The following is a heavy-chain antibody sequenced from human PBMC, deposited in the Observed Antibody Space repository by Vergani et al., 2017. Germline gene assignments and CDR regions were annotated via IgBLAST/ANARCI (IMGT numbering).Heavy chain of an antibody. V-gene: IGHV3-30*02. J-gene: IGHJ4*02. D-gene: IGHD3-16*01. Sequence: QVQLVESGGGVVQRGGSLRISCATSGFTLSNYDMQWIRQGPGKGLEFVAFIQFDGSNQYSADSVKGRFTLSRDFSKNTLYLQMNSLRTDDTATYYCAKHFRVWGIDYWGQGTQVIVSS. CDR1: GFTLSNYD. CDR3: AKHFRVWGIDY. CDR2: IQFDGSNQ.